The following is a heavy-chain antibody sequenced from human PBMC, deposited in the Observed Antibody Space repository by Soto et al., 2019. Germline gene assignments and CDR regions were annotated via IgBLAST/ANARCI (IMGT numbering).Heavy chain of an antibody. J-gene: IGHJ3*02. CDR2: MNPNSGNT. CDR3: AGEITMVRGSDAFDI. D-gene: IGHD3-10*01. V-gene: IGHV1-8*01. Sequence: GASVKVSCKASGYTFTSYDINWVRQATGQGLEWMGWMNPNSGNTGYAQKFQGRVTMTRNTSISTACMELSRLRSEDTAVYYCAGEITMVRGSDAFDIWGRGTMVTVSS. CDR1: GYTFTSYD.